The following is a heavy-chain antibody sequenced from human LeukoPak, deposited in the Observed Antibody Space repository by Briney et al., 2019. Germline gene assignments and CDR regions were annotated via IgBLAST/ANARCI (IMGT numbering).Heavy chain of an antibody. CDR3: AREPGIAAAGTGIDY. D-gene: IGHD6-13*01. CDR1: GFTFSSYA. V-gene: IGHV3-30*04. Sequence: PGGSLRLSCAASGFTFSSYAISWVRQAPGKGLEWVAVISYDGSNKYYADSVKGRFTISRDNSKNTLYLQMNSLRAEDTAVYYCAREPGIAAAGTGIDYWGQGTLVTVSS. J-gene: IGHJ4*02. CDR2: ISYDGSNK.